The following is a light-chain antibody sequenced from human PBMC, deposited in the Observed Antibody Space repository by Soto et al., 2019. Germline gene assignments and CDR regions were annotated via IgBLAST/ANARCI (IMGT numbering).Light chain of an antibody. CDR2: AAS. CDR1: QSVTDSY. Sequence: IVLTQSPGTLSMSPGERANLSCRASQSVTDSYLAWYQQKPGQAPRLLIYAASIRATGIPDRFSGSGSGTEFTLTISSLQSEDFAVYSCQQYNNWPLTFGQGTKVDIK. J-gene: IGKJ1*01. CDR3: QQYNNWPLT. V-gene: IGKV3D-15*01.